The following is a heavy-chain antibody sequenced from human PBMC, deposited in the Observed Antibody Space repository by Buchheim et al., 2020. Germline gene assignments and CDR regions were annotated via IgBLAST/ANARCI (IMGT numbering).Heavy chain of an antibody. Sequence: QVQLQESGPGLVKPSETLSLTCTVSGGSISSYYWSWIRQPPGKGLEWIGYIYYSGSTNYHPSLKSRVTISVDTSKNQFSLKLSSVTAADTAVYYCARDGSGSYYSGFDYWGQGTL. CDR2: IYYSGST. J-gene: IGHJ4*02. CDR1: GGSISSYY. CDR3: ARDGSGSYYSGFDY. D-gene: IGHD1-26*01. V-gene: IGHV4-59*01.